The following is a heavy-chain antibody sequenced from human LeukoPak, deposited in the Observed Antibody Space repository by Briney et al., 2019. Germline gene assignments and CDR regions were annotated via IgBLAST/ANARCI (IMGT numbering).Heavy chain of an antibody. J-gene: IGHJ3*02. CDR3: AREAFYYGSGSPNFAVPLNRRDAFDI. Sequence: SETLSLTCAVYGDSFSGYCWSWLRQPPGRGLEWIGEIHQSGSTNYNPSLKSRLSISVDTSKNQFSLKLNSVTAADTAVYYCAREAFYYGSGSPNFAVPLNRRDAFDIWGQGTMLTLSS. CDR1: GDSFSGYC. CDR2: IHQSGST. V-gene: IGHV4-34*01. D-gene: IGHD3-10*01.